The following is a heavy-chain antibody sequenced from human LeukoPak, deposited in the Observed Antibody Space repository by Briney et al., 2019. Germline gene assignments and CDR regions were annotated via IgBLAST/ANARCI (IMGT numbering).Heavy chain of an antibody. D-gene: IGHD3-10*01. CDR3: ARGPPFGESDY. CDR2: INPNSGGT. Sequence: GASVKVSCKASGFTFTDYYLHWVRQAPGQGLEWMGWINPNSGGTNYAQRFQGRVTMTRDTSISAAYMEFSGVTSDDTAVYYCARGPPFGESDYWGQGTLVVVLS. J-gene: IGHJ4*02. CDR1: GFTFTDYY. V-gene: IGHV1-2*02.